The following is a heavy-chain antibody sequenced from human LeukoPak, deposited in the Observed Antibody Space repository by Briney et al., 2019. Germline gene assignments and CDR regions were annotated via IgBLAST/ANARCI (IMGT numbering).Heavy chain of an antibody. V-gene: IGHV3-23*01. CDR2: ISGDGRSL. CDR3: ARDPGAFPYFFDY. J-gene: IGHJ4*02. Sequence: GGSLRLSCVASGFTFSKNALSWVRQTPGKGLECVSAISGDGRSLYYADSVKGRFTISRDDSRNTVYLQMNSLRVEDSAVYYCARDPGAFPYFFDYWGQGTLVTVSS. D-gene: IGHD4/OR15-4a*01. CDR1: GFTFSKNA.